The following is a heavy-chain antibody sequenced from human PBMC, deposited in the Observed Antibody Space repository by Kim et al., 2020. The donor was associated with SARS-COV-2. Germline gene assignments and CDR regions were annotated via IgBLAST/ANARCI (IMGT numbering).Heavy chain of an antibody. D-gene: IGHD3-22*01. Sequence: SETLSLTCTVSGGSISSYYWSWIRQPPGKGLEWIGYIYYSGSTNYNPSLKSRVTISVDTSKNQFSLKLSSVTAADTAVYYCARSFYSDSSGYYGYYYYGMDVWGQGTTVTVSS. CDR1: GGSISSYY. CDR2: IYYSGST. CDR3: ARSFYSDSSGYYGYYYYGMDV. V-gene: IGHV4-59*01. J-gene: IGHJ6*02.